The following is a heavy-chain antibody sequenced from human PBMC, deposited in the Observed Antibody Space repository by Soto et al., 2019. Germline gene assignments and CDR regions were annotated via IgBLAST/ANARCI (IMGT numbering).Heavy chain of an antibody. V-gene: IGHV4-34*01. CDR3: ARVFRVAATPFDY. D-gene: IGHD2-15*01. CDR1: GGSFSGYY. CDR2: INHSGST. Sequence: SETLSLTCAVYGGSFSGYYWSWIRQPPGKGLEWIGEINHSGSTNYNPSLKSRVTISVDTSKNQFSLKLSSVTAADTAVYYCARVFRVAATPFDYWGQGTLVTVSS. J-gene: IGHJ4*02.